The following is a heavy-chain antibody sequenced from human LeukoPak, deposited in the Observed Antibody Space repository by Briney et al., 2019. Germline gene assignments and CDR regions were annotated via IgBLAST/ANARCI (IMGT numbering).Heavy chain of an antibody. D-gene: IGHD6-13*01. CDR1: GYTFTSYY. J-gene: IGHJ5*02. V-gene: IGHV1-46*01. Sequence: ASVKVSCKASGYTFTSYYIHWVRQAPGQGLEWMGMINPSRGSTSYAQKFQGGLTMTRDTSTSTVYMELSSLRSEDTAVYYCARDIAAAGTPWFDPWGQGTLVTVSS. CDR3: ARDIAAAGTPWFDP. CDR2: INPSRGST.